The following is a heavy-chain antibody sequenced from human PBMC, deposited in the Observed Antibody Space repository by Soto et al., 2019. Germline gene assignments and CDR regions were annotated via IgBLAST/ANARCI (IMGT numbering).Heavy chain of an antibody. CDR3: ARDPGGSGWAFDY. J-gene: IGHJ4*02. CDR1: GFTLSTYS. CDR2: LWYDGADI. D-gene: IGHD6-19*01. Sequence: QVQLVESGGGVVQPGRSLRLSCAVSGFTLSTYSVHWVRQAPGKGLEWVAILWYDGADITYADSVKGRFTISGDDVQNTLFLEMNSLRAEDTGVYYCARDPGGSGWAFDYWGQGTLVTVSS. V-gene: IGHV3-33*01.